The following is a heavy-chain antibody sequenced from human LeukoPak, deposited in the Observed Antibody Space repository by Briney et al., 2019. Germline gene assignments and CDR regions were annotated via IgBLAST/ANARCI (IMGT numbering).Heavy chain of an antibody. CDR3: AKDDSYAVPGPH. V-gene: IGHV3-30*18. J-gene: IGHJ4*02. Sequence: QPGGSLRLSCAASGFTFSDHYMDWVRQAPGKGLEWVAVISYDGSNKYYADSVKGRFTISRDNSKNTLYLQMNSLRAEDTAVYYCAKDDSYAVPGPHWGQGTLVTVSS. CDR1: GFTFSDHY. D-gene: IGHD5-18*01. CDR2: ISYDGSNK.